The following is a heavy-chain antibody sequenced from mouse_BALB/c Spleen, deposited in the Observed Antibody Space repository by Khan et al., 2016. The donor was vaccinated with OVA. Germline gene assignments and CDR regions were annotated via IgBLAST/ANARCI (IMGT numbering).Heavy chain of an antibody. CDR1: GYSITTGDG. D-gene: IGHD1-2*01. Sequence: EVKLVESGPGLVKPSQSLSLTCTVTGYSITTGDGWNWIRQFPGNKLELMGYISYSGSTNYTPSLKSRISITRDTSKNPFFLQLNSVTTEDTATYYCARTARIKYWGQGTTLTVSA. CDR2: ISYSGST. V-gene: IGHV3-2*02. J-gene: IGHJ2*01. CDR3: ARTARIKY.